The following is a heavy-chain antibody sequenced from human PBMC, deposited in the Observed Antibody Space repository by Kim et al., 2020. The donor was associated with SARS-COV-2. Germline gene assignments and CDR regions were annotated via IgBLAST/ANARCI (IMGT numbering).Heavy chain of an antibody. J-gene: IGHJ3*02. Sequence: GESLKISCKGSGYSFTSYWIGWVRQMPGKGLEWMGIIYPGDSDTRYSPSFQGQVTISADKSISTAYLQWSSLKALDTAMYYCARPNRAYVDTAMAPTGAFDIWGQGTMVTVSS. V-gene: IGHV5-51*01. D-gene: IGHD5-18*01. CDR1: GYSFTSYW. CDR3: ARPNRAYVDTAMAPTGAFDI. CDR2: IYPGDSDT.